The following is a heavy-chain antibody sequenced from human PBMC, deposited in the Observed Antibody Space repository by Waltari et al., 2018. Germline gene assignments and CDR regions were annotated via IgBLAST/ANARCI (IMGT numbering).Heavy chain of an antibody. CDR2: IYHSGDS. Sequence: QVKLQESGPGLVKPLGTLSLTCTVSGDSLTTNNWWSWVRQSPGKGLEWIGEIYHSGDSNSNPSLQSRVTIPLDKSKNQISLRLTSVTAADTAVYYCAKVRVPAVMFNWFDPWGQGTLVTVSS. D-gene: IGHD3-10*01. CDR1: GDSLTTNNW. CDR3: AKVRVPAVMFNWFDP. J-gene: IGHJ5*02. V-gene: IGHV4-4*02.